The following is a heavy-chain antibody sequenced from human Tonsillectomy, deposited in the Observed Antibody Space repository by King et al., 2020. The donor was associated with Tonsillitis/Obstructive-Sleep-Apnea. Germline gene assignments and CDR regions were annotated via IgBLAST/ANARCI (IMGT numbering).Heavy chain of an antibody. Sequence: VQLVESGAEVKKPGASVKVSCKASGYTFTSYDINWVRQATGQGLEWMGWMTPNSGNTGYAQKFQGRVTMTRNTSISTAYMELSSLRSEVTAVYYCARDYYDSSGYYMDVWGKGTTVTVSS. CDR1: GYTFTSYD. V-gene: IGHV1-8*01. CDR3: ARDYYDSSGYYMDV. CDR2: MTPNSGNT. D-gene: IGHD3-22*01. J-gene: IGHJ6*03.